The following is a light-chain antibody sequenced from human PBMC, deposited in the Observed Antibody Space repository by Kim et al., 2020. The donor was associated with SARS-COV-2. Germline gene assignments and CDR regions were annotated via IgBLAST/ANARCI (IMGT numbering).Light chain of an antibody. J-gene: IGKJ4*01. V-gene: IGKV3-15*01. Sequence: EIVMTQSPATLSVSPGERAALSCRASQSVNSNLAWYQQKPGQAPRLLIYGASTRATGIPARFSGSGSGTEFTLTISSLQSEDYAVYHCQQYNQWPLTFGGGTKVDIK. CDR3: QQYNQWPLT. CDR1: QSVNSN. CDR2: GAS.